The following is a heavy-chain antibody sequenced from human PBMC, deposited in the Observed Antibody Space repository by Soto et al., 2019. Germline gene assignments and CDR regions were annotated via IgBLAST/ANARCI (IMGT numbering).Heavy chain of an antibody. CDR2: IIPIFGKA. CDR3: EIPGIVGATTWYYYGMDV. Sequence: QVQLVQSGAEVKKPGSSVKVSCKASGGTFSSYAISWVRQAPGQGLEWMGGIIPIFGKANYAQKFQGRVTITADKSTSTAYMELSSLRSEDTAVYYCEIPGIVGATTWYYYGMDVWGQGTTVTVSS. V-gene: IGHV1-69*06. CDR1: GGTFSSYA. J-gene: IGHJ6*02. D-gene: IGHD1-26*01.